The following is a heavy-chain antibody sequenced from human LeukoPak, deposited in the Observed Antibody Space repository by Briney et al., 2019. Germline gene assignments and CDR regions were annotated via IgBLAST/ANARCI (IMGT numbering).Heavy chain of an antibody. J-gene: IGHJ5*02. CDR3: ARSRAFNSGAFDP. Sequence: SETLSLTCTVSGASVSSASYWTWIRQPPGKGVEWIAHIYNGVNTNYNPSLKSRVTISVDTSKNQFSLRLNSVTTADTAVYYCARSRAFNSGAFDPWGQGSLVTVSS. CDR1: GASVSSASY. V-gene: IGHV4-61*01. D-gene: IGHD1-26*01. CDR2: IYNGVNT.